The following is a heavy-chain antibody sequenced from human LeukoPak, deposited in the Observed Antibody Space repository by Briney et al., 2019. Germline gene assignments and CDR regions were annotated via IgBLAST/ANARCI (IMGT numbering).Heavy chain of an antibody. J-gene: IGHJ4*02. CDR3: ARPDSSSWYGAVYSY. V-gene: IGHV4-34*01. D-gene: IGHD6-13*01. CDR1: GGSISSYY. Sequence: PSETLSLTCTVSGGSISSYYWTWIRQPAGKGLEWIGEINHSGSTNYNPSLKSRVTISVDTSKNQFSLKLSSVTAADTAGYYCARPDSSSWYGAVYSYWGQGTLVTVSS. CDR2: INHSGST.